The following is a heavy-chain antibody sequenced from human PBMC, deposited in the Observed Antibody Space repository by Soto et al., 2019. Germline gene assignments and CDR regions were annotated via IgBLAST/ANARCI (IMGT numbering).Heavy chain of an antibody. J-gene: IGHJ4*02. D-gene: IGHD1-26*01. Sequence: QVQLVDSGGDVVQPGGSLRLSCTGSGFTFGNYGMHWVRQAPGKGLEWVASTSYDGNNKYYADSLKGRFTTSRDNSKKMVYLQMTSLGPEDTAVYYCAKGGGSARDFDYWGQGALVTVSS. CDR3: AKGGGSARDFDY. CDR1: GFTFGNYG. V-gene: IGHV3-30*18. CDR2: TSYDGNNK.